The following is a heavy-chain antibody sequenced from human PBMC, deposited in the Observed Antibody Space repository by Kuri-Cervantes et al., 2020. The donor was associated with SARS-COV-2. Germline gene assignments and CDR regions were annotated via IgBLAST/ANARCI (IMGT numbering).Heavy chain of an antibody. CDR2: ISSSSTI. Sequence: GGSLRLSCAASGFTFSDYYMNWVRQAPGKGLEWVSSISSSSTIYYADSVKGRFTISRDNAKNSLYLQMNSLRAEDTAVYYCARDLNRYSSSWGAFDIWGQGTMVTVSS. V-gene: IGHV3-69-1*02. D-gene: IGHD6-13*01. CDR3: ARDLNRYSSSWGAFDI. J-gene: IGHJ3*02. CDR1: GFTFSDYY.